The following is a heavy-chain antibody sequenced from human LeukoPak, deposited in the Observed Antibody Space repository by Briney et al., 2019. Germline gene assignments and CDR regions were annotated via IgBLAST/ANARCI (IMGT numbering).Heavy chain of an antibody. D-gene: IGHD6-19*01. J-gene: IGHJ5*02. CDR2: INPNSGGT. CDR1: GYTFTGYY. V-gene: IGHV1-2*02. Sequence: ASVKVSCKASGYTFTGYYMHWVRQAPGQGLEWMGWINPNSGGTNYAQKFQGRVTMTRDTSISTAYMELSRLRSDDTAVYYCARKGSQWLVRGWFDPWGQRTLVTVSS. CDR3: ARKGSQWLVRGWFDP.